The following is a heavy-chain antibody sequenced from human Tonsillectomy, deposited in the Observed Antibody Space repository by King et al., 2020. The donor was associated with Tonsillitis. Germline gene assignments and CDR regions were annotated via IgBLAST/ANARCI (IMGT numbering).Heavy chain of an antibody. Sequence: VQLVESGGGLVQPGRSLRLSCTASGFTFEDYALSWFRQAPGKGLEWVGFIRSHPYGGTTEYAASVKGSFTISRDDSKAIAYLQMKSLKTEDTAVYFCSRVGQAVSAYYFDLWGRGTVVTVSS. J-gene: IGHJ2*01. CDR3: SRVGQAVSAYYFDL. D-gene: IGHD5/OR15-5a*01. CDR1: GFTFEDYA. V-gene: IGHV3-49*03. CDR2: IRSHPYGGTT.